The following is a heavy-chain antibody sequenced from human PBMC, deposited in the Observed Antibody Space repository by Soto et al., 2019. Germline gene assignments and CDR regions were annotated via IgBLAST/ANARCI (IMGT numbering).Heavy chain of an antibody. CDR3: ARHNRYSSTWFEGWFDP. Sequence: EVQLVQSGAEVKKAGESLKISCKGSGYSFSNNWVGWVRQMPGKGLEWMGIMHPGDSDTRYSLSFQGQVTISADKSINTAYLQWSSLKPSDSAMYYCARHNRYSSTWFEGWFDPWGQGTLVTVSS. D-gene: IGHD6-13*01. CDR1: GYSFSNNW. J-gene: IGHJ5*02. V-gene: IGHV5-51*03. CDR2: MHPGDSDT.